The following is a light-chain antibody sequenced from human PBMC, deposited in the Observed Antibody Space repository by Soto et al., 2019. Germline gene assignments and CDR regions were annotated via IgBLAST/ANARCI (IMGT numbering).Light chain of an antibody. V-gene: IGKV3-20*01. J-gene: IGKJ1*01. Sequence: EIVLTQFPGTLSLSPGERATLSCRASQSVGSNYLAWYQQRPGQPPNLLIFGASHRAPDIPDRFSGSGSGTDFTITISRLEPEDFAVYYCQQYGGSVQTFGQGTKVDIK. CDR2: GAS. CDR3: QQYGGSVQT. CDR1: QSVGSNY.